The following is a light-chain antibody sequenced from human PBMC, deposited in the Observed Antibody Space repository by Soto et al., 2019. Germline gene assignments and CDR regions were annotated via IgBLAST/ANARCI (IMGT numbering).Light chain of an antibody. CDR2: EAS. CDR1: QTVSSS. Sequence: EIVLTQSPATLSLSPGERATLSCRASQTVSSSLAWYQQKPGQAPRLLIYEASNRATGIPARFSGSGSGADFTLTSSSLEPEDFAVYYCQQRSNWPITFGQGTRLEIK. J-gene: IGKJ5*01. V-gene: IGKV3-11*01. CDR3: QQRSNWPIT.